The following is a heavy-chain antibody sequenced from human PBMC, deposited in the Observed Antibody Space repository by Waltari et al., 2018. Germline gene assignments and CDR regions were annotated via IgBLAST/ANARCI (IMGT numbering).Heavy chain of an antibody. J-gene: IGHJ4*02. CDR3: TRTLVGPYPFEN. V-gene: IGHV3-74*01. CDR1: GFIFGNVW. Sequence: EVHLVESGGGSVQPGGSLRLYCAASGFIFGNVWMHWFRQVPGKGLVWVSRINDDGSTISYADSVKGRFTISRDNAKNTLYLQMDSLRVEDTAVYYCTRTLVGPYPFENWGQGTLVTVSS. CDR2: INDDGSTI. D-gene: IGHD1-26*01.